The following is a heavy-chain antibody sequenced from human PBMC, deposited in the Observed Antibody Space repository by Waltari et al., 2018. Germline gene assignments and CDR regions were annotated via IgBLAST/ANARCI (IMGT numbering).Heavy chain of an antibody. CDR3: LGRAFPSFLEPASDGD. V-gene: IGHV3-74*01. D-gene: IGHD3-3*01. Sequence: QVVESGGDSVQPGGSLRLSCVGSGFTFRSYYMHWVRQVPGQGLEWAVRIQSDGRVTNFADFLEWRFTISRDKPNTTPYLPMNRLREDHSRPYYFLGRAFPSFLEPASDGDWGQGNLVSLSS. J-gene: IGHJ4*02. CDR1: GFTFRSYY. CDR2: IQSDGRVT.